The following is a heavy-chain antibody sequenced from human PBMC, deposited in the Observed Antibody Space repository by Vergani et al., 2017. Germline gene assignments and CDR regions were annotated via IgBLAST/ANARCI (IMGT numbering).Heavy chain of an antibody. CDR3: ARGQTGYSRDWSTYFFYMDV. CDR2: IYSTGST. D-gene: IGHD3/OR15-3a*01. V-gene: IGHV4-31*02. CDR1: GDSISSGVYY. Sequence: QVQLQESGPGLVKPSQTLSLTCSVSGDSISSGVYYWNWIRQHPGKGLEWIGYIYSTGSTHHNPSLRRRINMSVDTSKNQFSLTLTSVTAADSAFYFCARGQTGYSRDWSTYFFYMDVWGKGTTV. J-gene: IGHJ6*03.